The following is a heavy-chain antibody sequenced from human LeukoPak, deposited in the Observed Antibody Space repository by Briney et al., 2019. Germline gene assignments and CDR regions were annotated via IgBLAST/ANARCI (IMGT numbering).Heavy chain of an antibody. V-gene: IGHV4-59*01. Sequence: SETLSLTCAVYGGSFSGYYWSWIRQPPGKGLEWIGYIYYSGSTNYNPSLKSRVTISVDTSKNQFSLKLSSVTAADTAVYYCARVVAAGIDYWGQGTLVTVSS. CDR1: GGSFSGYY. CDR3: ARVVAAGIDY. J-gene: IGHJ4*02. D-gene: IGHD6-13*01. CDR2: IYYSGST.